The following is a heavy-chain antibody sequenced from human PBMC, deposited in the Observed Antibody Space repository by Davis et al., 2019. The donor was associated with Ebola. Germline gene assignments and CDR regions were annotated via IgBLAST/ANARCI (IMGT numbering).Heavy chain of an antibody. CDR3: ARGGVVVPAATVPGHANY. V-gene: IGHV3-74*01. D-gene: IGHD2-2*01. CDR1: GFTFSSYW. Sequence: PGGSLRLSCAASGFTFSSYWMHWVRQAPGKGLVWVSRINIDGSKINYADSVKGRFTISRDNAKNTVYLQMNSLRAEDTAVYYCARGGVVVPAATVPGHANYWGQGTLVTVSS. J-gene: IGHJ4*02. CDR2: INIDGSKI.